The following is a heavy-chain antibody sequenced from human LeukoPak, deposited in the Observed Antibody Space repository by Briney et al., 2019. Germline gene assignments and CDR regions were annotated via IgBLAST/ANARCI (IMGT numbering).Heavy chain of an antibody. V-gene: IGHV3-74*01. J-gene: IGHJ4*02. CDR2: INGDGSGI. Sequence: GSLRLSCAASGFTFSSYRMHWVRQAPGKGLLWVSRINGDGSGINYADSVKGRFTISRDNAKNSLYLQMNSLRAEDTAVYYCAREYSGYGDFDYWGQGTLVTVSS. CDR3: AREYSGYGDFDY. D-gene: IGHD5-12*01. CDR1: GFTFSSYR.